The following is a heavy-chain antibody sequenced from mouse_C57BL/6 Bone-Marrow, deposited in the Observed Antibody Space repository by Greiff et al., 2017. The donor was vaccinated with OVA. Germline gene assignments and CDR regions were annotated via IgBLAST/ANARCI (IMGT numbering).Heavy chain of an antibody. J-gene: IGHJ2*01. V-gene: IGHV1-19*01. D-gene: IGHD4-1*01. CDR3: ARVNWDDLDY. CDR1: GYTFTDYY. CDR2: INPYNGGT. Sequence: VQLKQSGPVLVKPGASVKMSCKASGYTFTDYYMNWVKQSHGKSLEWIGVINPYNGGTSYNQKFKGKATLTVDKSSSTAYMELNSLTSEDSAVYYCARVNWDDLDYWGQGTTLTVSS.